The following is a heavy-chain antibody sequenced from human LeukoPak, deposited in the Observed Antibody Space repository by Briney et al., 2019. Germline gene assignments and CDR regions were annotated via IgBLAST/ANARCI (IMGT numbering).Heavy chain of an antibody. CDR3: ARDLEWEQHNAFDI. Sequence: ASVKVSCKASGYTFTSYAMHWVRQAPGQRLEWMGWISAYNGNTNYAQKLQGRVTMTTDTSTSTAYMELRSLRSDDTAVYYCARDLEWEQHNAFDIWGQGTMVTVSS. CDR1: GYTFTSYA. V-gene: IGHV1-18*01. D-gene: IGHD1-26*01. CDR2: ISAYNGNT. J-gene: IGHJ3*02.